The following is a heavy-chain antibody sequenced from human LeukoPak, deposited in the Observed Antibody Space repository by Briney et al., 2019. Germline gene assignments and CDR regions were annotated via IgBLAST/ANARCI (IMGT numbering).Heavy chain of an antibody. D-gene: IGHD2-15*01. CDR1: GFTFSDYN. V-gene: IGHV3-21*01. Sequence: GGSLRLSCGASGFTFSDYNMNWVRQAPGKGLEWVSSISSSRSDIYYADSVKGRFTVSRNNAKKSLYLQMNSLRAEDTAVYYCAREGRSTSVWCSGGSCYDFDFWGQGTLVSVSS. CDR3: AREGRSTSVWCSGGSCYDFDF. CDR2: ISSSRSDI. J-gene: IGHJ4*02.